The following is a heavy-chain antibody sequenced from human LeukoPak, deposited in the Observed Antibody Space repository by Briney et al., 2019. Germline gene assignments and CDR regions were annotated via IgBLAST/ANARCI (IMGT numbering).Heavy chain of an antibody. V-gene: IGHV5-51*01. Sequence: GESLEISCKGSGSSFTSYWIGWVRQLPGKGLEWMGIIYPGDSDTRYSPSFQGQVTISADKSISTAYLQWSSLKASDTAMYYCARPTGYSSGWYGPVYFDYWGQGTLVTVSS. J-gene: IGHJ4*02. CDR2: IYPGDSDT. CDR1: GSSFTSYW. D-gene: IGHD6-19*01. CDR3: ARPTGYSSGWYGPVYFDY.